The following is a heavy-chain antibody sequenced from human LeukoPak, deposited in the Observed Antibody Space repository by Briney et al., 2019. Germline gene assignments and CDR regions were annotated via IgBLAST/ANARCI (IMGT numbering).Heavy chain of an antibody. D-gene: IGHD3-22*01. Sequence: VASVKVSFKASGYTFTSYGISWVRQAPGQGLEWMGWISAYNGNTNYAQKLQGRVTMTTDTTTSTAYMELRSLRSDDTAVYYCARDLLPLSGYLYTDAFDIWGQGTMVTVSS. CDR1: GYTFTSYG. V-gene: IGHV1-18*01. CDR2: ISAYNGNT. J-gene: IGHJ3*02. CDR3: ARDLLPLSGYLYTDAFDI.